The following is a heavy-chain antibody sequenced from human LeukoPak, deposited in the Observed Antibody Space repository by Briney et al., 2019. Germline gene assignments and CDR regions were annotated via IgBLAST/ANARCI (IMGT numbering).Heavy chain of an antibody. D-gene: IGHD3-10*01. V-gene: IGHV3-30*18. CDR1: GFTFSSYG. CDR2: ISYDRSKK. J-gene: IGHJ3*02. Sequence: PGGPLRLPCAASGFTFSSYGIHWVRKAPGKAREGGAVISYDRSKKYYADPVKGRFTISRDNSKNTLYLQMNSLRAEDTAVYYCAKELWFGPFDAFDIWGQGTMVTVSS. CDR3: AKELWFGPFDAFDI.